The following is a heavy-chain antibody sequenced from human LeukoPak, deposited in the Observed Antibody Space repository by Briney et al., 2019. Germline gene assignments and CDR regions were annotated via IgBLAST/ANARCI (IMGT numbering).Heavy chain of an antibody. J-gene: IGHJ4*02. Sequence: PGGSLRLSCAASAFTFSSYWMSWVRQAPGKGLEWVANIKKDGSEKKYVDSVKGRFTISRDNAKNSLYLQMNSLRAEDTAVYYCAKPAKTDYADYWGQGTLVTVSS. V-gene: IGHV3-7*03. CDR2: IKKDGSEK. D-gene: IGHD1-14*01. CDR3: AKPAKTDYADY. CDR1: AFTFSSYW.